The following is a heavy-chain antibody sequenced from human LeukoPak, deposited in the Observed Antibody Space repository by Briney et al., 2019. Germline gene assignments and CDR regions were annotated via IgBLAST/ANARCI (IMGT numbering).Heavy chain of an antibody. J-gene: IGHJ3*02. CDR1: GFTFSSYA. CDR2: ISSNGGST. CDR3: ARRGIYYDSSGYYSGAFDI. V-gene: IGHV3-64*01. D-gene: IGHD3-22*01. Sequence: PGGSLRLSCAASGFTFSSYAMHWVRQAPGKGLEYVSAISSNGGSTYYANSVKGRFTISRDNSKNTLYLQMGSLRAEDMAVYYCARRGIYYDSSGYYSGAFDIWGQGTMVTVSS.